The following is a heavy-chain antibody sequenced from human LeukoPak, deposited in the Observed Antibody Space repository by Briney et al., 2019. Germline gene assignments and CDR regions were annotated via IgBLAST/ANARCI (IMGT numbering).Heavy chain of an antibody. CDR3: ARRGYGGL. CDR1: GVAITTYY. D-gene: IGHD4-23*01. CDR2: IFYSGTS. V-gene: IGHV4-59*08. J-gene: IGHJ4*02. Sequence: PSETLSLTCTVSGVAITTYYWSWIRQSPGKGLESIGGIFYSGTSNYNPSLSSRVTMSVDTSKNQFSLNVSSVTASDPAVYFCARRGYGGLWGQGTLVAVSS.